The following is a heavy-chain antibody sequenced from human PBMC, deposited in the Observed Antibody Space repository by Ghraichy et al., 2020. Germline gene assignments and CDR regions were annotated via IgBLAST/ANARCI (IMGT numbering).Heavy chain of an antibody. D-gene: IGHD3-10*01. V-gene: IGHV4-59*01. CDR3: ARDGSGLYWYFDL. CDR1: GGSISSYY. Sequence: SETLSLTCTVSGGSISSYYWSWIRQPPGKGLEWIGYIYYSGSTNYNPSLKSRVTISVDTSKNQFSLKLSSVTAADTAVYYCARDGSGLYWYFDLWGRGTLVTVSS. CDR2: IYYSGST. J-gene: IGHJ2*01.